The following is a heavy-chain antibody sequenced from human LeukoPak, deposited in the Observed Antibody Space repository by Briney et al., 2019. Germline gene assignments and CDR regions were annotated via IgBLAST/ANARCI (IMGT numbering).Heavy chain of an antibody. D-gene: IGHD4-17*01. J-gene: IGHJ4*02. V-gene: IGHV4-39*01. CDR1: GGSISSSTYY. Sequence: ASETLSLTCTVSGGSISSSTYYWGWIRQPPGKGLEWIGSIYYSGSTYYNPSLKSRVTISVDTSKNQFSLKLSSVTAADTAVYYCARRGNDYGDYYFDYWGQGTLVTVSS. CDR3: ARRGNDYGDYYFDY. CDR2: IYYSGST.